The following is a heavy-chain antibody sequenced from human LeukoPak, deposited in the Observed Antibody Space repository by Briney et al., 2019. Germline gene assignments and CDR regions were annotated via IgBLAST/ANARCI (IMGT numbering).Heavy chain of an antibody. CDR1: GGTFSSYA. CDR2: IIPNFGTA. J-gene: IGHJ4*02. D-gene: IGHD2-2*02. V-gene: IGHV1-69*05. Sequence: SVKVSCKASGGTFSSYAISWVRQAPGQGLEWMGGIIPNFGTANYAQKFQGRVTITTDESTSTAYMELSSLRSEDTAVYYCASDFVVVPAAIPGGFDYWGQGTLVTVSS. CDR3: ASDFVVVPAAIPGGFDY.